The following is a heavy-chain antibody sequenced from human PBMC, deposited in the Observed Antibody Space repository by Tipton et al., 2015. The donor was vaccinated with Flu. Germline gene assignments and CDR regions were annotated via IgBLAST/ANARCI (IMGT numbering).Heavy chain of an antibody. V-gene: IGHV4-61*02. Sequence: GLVKPSQTLSLTCPVSGGFITSGSYYWSWIRQSAGKGLEWIGRIYTTGSINYNPSLRSRVPISGDTSKNQFSLQLNSVTAEDTAVYYCARSPSYSGSGIYPYYFDDWGQGTLGTFSS. J-gene: IGHJ4*02. D-gene: IGHD3-10*01. CDR2: IYTTGSI. CDR1: GGFITSGSYY. CDR3: ARSPSYSGSGIYPYYFDD.